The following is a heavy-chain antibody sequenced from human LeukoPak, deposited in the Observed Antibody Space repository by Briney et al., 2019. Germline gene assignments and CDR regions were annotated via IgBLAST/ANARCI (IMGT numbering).Heavy chain of an antibody. CDR1: GFTFSSYW. V-gene: IGHV3-7*03. CDR2: IKQDGSEK. J-gene: IGHJ4*02. CDR3: ARVRGPYSSGWLYFCY. Sequence: PGGSLRLSCAVSGFTFSSYWMSWVRQAPGKGLEWVANIKQDGSEKYYVDSVKGRFTISRDNAKNSLYLQMNRLRAEDTAVYYCARVRGPYSSGWLYFCYWGPGTLVTVSS. D-gene: IGHD6-19*01.